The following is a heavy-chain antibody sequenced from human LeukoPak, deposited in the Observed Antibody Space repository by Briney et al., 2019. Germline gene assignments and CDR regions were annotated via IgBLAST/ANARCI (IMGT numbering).Heavy chain of an antibody. CDR2: IIPIFGTA. J-gene: IGHJ4*02. D-gene: IGHD6-19*01. CDR3: ARDSDSSGWATFDY. Sequence: ASVKVSCKASGGTFSSYAISWVRQAPGQGLEWMGGIIPIFGTANYAQKFQGRVTITTDESTSTAYMQLSSLRSEDTAVYYCARDSDSSGWATFDYWGQGTLVTVSS. CDR1: GGTFSSYA. V-gene: IGHV1-69*05.